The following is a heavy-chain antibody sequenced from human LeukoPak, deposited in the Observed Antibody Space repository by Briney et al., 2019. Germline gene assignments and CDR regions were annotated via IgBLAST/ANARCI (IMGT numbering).Heavy chain of an antibody. V-gene: IGHV4-59*01. Sequence: SETLSLTRTVSGGSISSYYWSWIRQPPGKGLEWIGYIYYSGSSNYNPSLKSRVTISVDTSKNQFSLKLSSVTAADTAVYYCAISSHPARYYFDYWGQGTLVTVSS. CDR1: GGSISSYY. CDR2: IYYSGSS. D-gene: IGHD6-6*01. J-gene: IGHJ4*02. CDR3: AISSHPARYYFDY.